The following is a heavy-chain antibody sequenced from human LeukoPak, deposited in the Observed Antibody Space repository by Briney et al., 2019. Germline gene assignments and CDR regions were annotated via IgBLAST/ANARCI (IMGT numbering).Heavy chain of an antibody. CDR1: GFTFSSYA. J-gene: IGHJ5*02. D-gene: IGHD6-13*01. Sequence: GGSLRLSCAASGFTFSSYAMSWVRPAPGKGLEWVSAISGSGGSTYYADSVKGRFTISRDNSKNTLYLQMNSLRAEDTAVYYCAKWRGTSWPKGDWFDPWGQGTLVTVSS. CDR3: AKWRGTSWPKGDWFDP. V-gene: IGHV3-23*01. CDR2: ISGSGGST.